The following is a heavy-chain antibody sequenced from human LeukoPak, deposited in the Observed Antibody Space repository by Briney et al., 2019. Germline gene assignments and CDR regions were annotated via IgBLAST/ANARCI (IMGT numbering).Heavy chain of an antibody. CDR1: GGSISSYY. D-gene: IGHD5-12*01. V-gene: IGHV4-59*01. CDR3: ARVHSGYASEFDY. CDR2: IYYSGST. J-gene: IGHJ4*02. Sequence: SETLSLTCTVSGGSISSYYWSWIRQPPGKGLEWIGYIYYSGSTNYNPSLKSRVTISVDTSKNQFSLKLSSVTAADTAVYYCARVHSGYASEFDYWGRGTLVTVSS.